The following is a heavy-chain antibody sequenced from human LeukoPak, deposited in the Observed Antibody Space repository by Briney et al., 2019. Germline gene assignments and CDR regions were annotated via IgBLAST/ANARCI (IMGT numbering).Heavy chain of an antibody. CDR3: VRDDHENTVSFV. V-gene: IGHV3-30-3*01. D-gene: IGHD4-11*01. J-gene: IGHJ6*04. CDR2: ISYDGSNK. CDR1: GFTFSTYA. Sequence: GGSLRLSCAASGFTFSTYAMHWVRQAPGKGLEWVAVISYDGSNKYYADSVRGRFTISRDNAKNTVYLQVNSLRAEDTAVYYCVRDDHENTVSFVWGKGTTVTVSS.